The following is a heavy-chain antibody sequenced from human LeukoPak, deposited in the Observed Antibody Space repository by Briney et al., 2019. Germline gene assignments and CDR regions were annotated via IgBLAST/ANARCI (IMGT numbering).Heavy chain of an antibody. CDR2: ISSTGGTT. J-gene: IGHJ4*02. D-gene: IGHD2-8*01. Sequence: PGGSLRLSCAASGITFSSYGMSWVRQAPGKGLEWVSSISSTGGTTYYADSVKGRFTISRDNSKNTLYLQMNSLRAEDTAVYYCARDVGTYCTNGVCYTFDYWGQGTLVTVSS. V-gene: IGHV3-23*01. CDR1: GITFSSYG. CDR3: ARDVGTYCTNGVCYTFDY.